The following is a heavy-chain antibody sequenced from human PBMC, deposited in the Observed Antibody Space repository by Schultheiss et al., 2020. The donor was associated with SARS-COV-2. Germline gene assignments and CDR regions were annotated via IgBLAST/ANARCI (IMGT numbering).Heavy chain of an antibody. CDR1: GGSISSYY. D-gene: IGHD1-1*01. Sequence: SETLSLTCTVSGGSISSYYWSWIRQPPGKGLEWIGYIYYSGSTYYNPSLKSRVTISVDTSKNQFSQKLSSVTAADTAVYYCARVGYASNGGMDVWGQGTTVTVSS. V-gene: IGHV4-59*12. J-gene: IGHJ6*02. CDR3: ARVGYASNGGMDV. CDR2: IYYSGST.